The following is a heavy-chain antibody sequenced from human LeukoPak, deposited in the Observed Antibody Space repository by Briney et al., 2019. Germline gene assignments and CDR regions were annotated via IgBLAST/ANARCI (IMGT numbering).Heavy chain of an antibody. CDR2: ISSNGISS. CDR3: ARRYTSGLWFDY. V-gene: IGHV3-64*01. D-gene: IGHD6-19*01. J-gene: IGHJ4*02. CDR1: GFTFSNYA. Sequence: GGSLRLSCAASGFTFSNYAMYWVRQAPGKGLECVSTISSNGISSNYANSVKGRFTISRDNSKNTLYLQMAGLTADDMAVYYCARRYTSGLWFDYWGQGTLATVSS.